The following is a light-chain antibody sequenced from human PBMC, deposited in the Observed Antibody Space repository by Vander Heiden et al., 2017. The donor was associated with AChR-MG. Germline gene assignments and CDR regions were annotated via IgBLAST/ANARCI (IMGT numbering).Light chain of an antibody. CDR3: QQFSKWPPST. Sequence: EIVLTQSPATLSLSPGERATLSCRASQSISNYLAWYQQKPGQVPRLLIYDASNRAAGIPARFTGSGSGTDFILTISSLEPEDFAIYYCQQFSKWPPSTFGQRTRLEIK. V-gene: IGKV3-11*01. CDR1: QSISNY. J-gene: IGKJ5*01. CDR2: DAS.